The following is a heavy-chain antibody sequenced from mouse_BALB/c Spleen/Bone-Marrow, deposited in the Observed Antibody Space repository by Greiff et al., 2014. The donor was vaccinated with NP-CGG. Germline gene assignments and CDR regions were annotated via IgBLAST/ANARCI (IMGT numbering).Heavy chain of an antibody. CDR2: ISSGSSTI. V-gene: IGHV5-17*02. Sequence: EVQVVESGGGFVQPGGSRKLSCAASGFTFSNFGMHWVRQAPEKGLEWVAYISSGSSTIYYADTVKGRFTISRDNPKNTRFLQMTSLRSEDTAMYYCTRKGALITHYYAMDYWGQGTSVTVSS. CDR1: GFTFSNFG. D-gene: IGHD2-4*01. CDR3: TRKGALITHYYAMDY. J-gene: IGHJ4*01.